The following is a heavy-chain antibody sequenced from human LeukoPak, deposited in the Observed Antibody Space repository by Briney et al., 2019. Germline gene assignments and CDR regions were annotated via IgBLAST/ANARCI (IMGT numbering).Heavy chain of an antibody. V-gene: IGHV4-61*02. D-gene: IGHD2-2*01. J-gene: IGHJ4*02. CDR2: IYTSGST. Sequence: PSETLSLTCTVSGGSISSGSYYWSWIRQPAGKGLEWIGRIYTSGSTSYNPSLKSRVTISVDTSKNQFSLKLSSVTAADTAVYYCARSAVVIDYWGQGTLVTVSS. CDR3: ARSAVVIDY. CDR1: GGSISSGSYY.